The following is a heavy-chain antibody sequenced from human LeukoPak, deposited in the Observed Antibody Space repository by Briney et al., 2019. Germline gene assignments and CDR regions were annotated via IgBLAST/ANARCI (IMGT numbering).Heavy chain of an antibody. V-gene: IGHV3-21*01. J-gene: IGHJ3*02. D-gene: IGHD2-15*01. CDR3: AREPPGSGDAFDI. CDR1: GFTFSTYT. Sequence: PGGSLRLSCAASGFTFSTYTMHWVRQAPGKGLEWVSSISGSGDHIYYADSLKGRFTISRDNAKNSLYLQMNSLRAEDTAVYYCAREPPGSGDAFDIWGQGTVVTVSS. CDR2: ISGSGDHI.